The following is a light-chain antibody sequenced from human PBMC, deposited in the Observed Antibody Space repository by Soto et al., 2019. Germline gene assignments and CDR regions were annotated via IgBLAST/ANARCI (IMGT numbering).Light chain of an antibody. CDR3: SSAAGSNNGGVV. Sequence: QSALTRPPSASGSPGQSVTISCTGTSSDVGGYNYVSWYQQHPGKAPKLMIYEVSKRPSGVPDRFSGSKSSNTASLTVSGRQAADEAAYYCSSAAGSNNGGVVFGGGTKLTVL. CDR1: SSDVGGYNY. V-gene: IGLV2-8*01. CDR2: EVS. J-gene: IGLJ2*01.